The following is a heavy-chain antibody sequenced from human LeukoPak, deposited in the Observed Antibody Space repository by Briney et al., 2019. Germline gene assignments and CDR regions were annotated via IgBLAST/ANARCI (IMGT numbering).Heavy chain of an antibody. CDR3: ATEPRETQRDY. CDR2: MSPISGNT. Sequence: ASVKVSCKASGYTFTSYDINWVRQATGQGLEWMGWMSPISGNTGYAQKFQGRVTMTRNTSISTAYTELSSLRSEDTDVYYCATEPRETQRDYWGQGTLVTVSS. CDR1: GYTFTSYD. J-gene: IGHJ4*02. V-gene: IGHV1-8*01. D-gene: IGHD1-14*01.